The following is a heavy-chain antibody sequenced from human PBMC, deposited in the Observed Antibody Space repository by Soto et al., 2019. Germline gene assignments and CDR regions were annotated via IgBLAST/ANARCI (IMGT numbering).Heavy chain of an antibody. CDR3: ARGAIAVAGTLDY. D-gene: IGHD6-19*01. Sequence: ASVKVSCKASGYTFTSYAMHWVRQAPGQRLEWMGWINAGNGNTKYSQKFQGRVTITRDTSASTAYMELSSLRSEDTAVYYCARGAIAVAGTLDYWGQGTLVTVSS. J-gene: IGHJ4*02. CDR1: GYTFTSYA. CDR2: INAGNGNT. V-gene: IGHV1-3*01.